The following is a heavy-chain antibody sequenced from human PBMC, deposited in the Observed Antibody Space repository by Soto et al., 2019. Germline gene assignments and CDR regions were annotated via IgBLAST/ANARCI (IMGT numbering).Heavy chain of an antibody. Sequence: GGSLRLSCAASGFTFSSYAMHWVRQAPGKGLEWVAVISYDGSNKYYADSVKGRFTISRDNSKNTLYLQMNSLRAEDTAVYYCARDNGYGDERADYWGQGTLV. CDR1: GFTFSSYA. CDR3: ARDNGYGDERADY. D-gene: IGHD4-17*01. CDR2: ISYDGSNK. J-gene: IGHJ4*02. V-gene: IGHV3-30-3*01.